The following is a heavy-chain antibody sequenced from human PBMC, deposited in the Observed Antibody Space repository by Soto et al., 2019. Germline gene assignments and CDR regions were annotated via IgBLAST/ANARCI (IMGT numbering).Heavy chain of an antibody. V-gene: IGHV1-18*01. CDR1: GYTFTSYG. CDR2: ISAYNGNT. CDR3: ASGIWYSSSWYFDY. J-gene: IGHJ4*02. Sequence: ASVKVSCKASGYTFTSYGISWVRQAPGQGLEWMGWISAYNGNTNYAQNLQGRVTMTTDTSTSTAYMELRSLRSDDTAVYFCASGIWYSSSWYFDYWGQGTLVTVSS. D-gene: IGHD6-13*01.